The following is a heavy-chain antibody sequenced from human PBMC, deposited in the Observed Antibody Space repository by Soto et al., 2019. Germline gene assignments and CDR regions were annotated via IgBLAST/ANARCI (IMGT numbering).Heavy chain of an antibody. CDR3: AGSPPLDYYDSSGYYYYFDY. CDR1: GGSFSGYY. J-gene: IGHJ4*02. V-gene: IGHV4-34*01. D-gene: IGHD3-22*01. CDR2: INHSGST. Sequence: PSETLSLTCAVYGGSFSGYYWSWIRQPPGKGLEWIGEINHSGSTNYNPSLKSRVTISVDTSKNQFSLKLSSVTAADTAVYYCAGSPPLDYYDSSGYYYYFDYWGQGTLVTVSS.